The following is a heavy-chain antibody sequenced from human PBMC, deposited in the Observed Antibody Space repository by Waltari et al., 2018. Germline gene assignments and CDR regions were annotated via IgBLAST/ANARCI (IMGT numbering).Heavy chain of an antibody. CDR2: IKMDGMIT. V-gene: IGHV3-74*01. D-gene: IGHD6-19*01. CDR3: VMYSSSFLGDC. CDR1: GFTFSSYW. Sequence: EMQLVESGGGLVQPGGSLRLSCAASGFTFSSYWMHWVRQAPGKGLVSVSKIKMDGMITRYADSVKGRFTISRDNAENTLFLQMHSLRVEDTAVYYCVMYSSSFLGDCWGQGTLVTVSS. J-gene: IGHJ4*02.